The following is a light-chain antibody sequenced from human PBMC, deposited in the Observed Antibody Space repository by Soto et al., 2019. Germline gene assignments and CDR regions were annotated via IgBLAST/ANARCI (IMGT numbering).Light chain of an antibody. Sequence: EIVLTQSPATLSLSPGERATLSCRASQSVSSYLAWYQQKPGQAPRLLIYDASNRATGIPARFSGSGSGTDFTLTISRLEPEDFAVYYCQQRSNWRSTFGGGTKVEIK. CDR2: DAS. J-gene: IGKJ4*01. CDR1: QSVSSY. V-gene: IGKV3-11*01. CDR3: QQRSNWRST.